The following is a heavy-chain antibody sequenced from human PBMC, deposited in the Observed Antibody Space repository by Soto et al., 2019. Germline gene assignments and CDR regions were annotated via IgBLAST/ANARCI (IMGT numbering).Heavy chain of an antibody. J-gene: IGHJ6*02. V-gene: IGHV4-30-4*01. D-gene: IGHD3-10*01. CDR2: IYYSGST. CDR3: ARDRLYYYGSGSYSHYFYYYGMDV. CDR1: GGSISSGDYY. Sequence: SETLSLTCTVSGGSISSGDYYWSWIRQPPGKGLEWIGYIYYSGSTYYNPSLKSRVTISVDTSKSQFSLKLSSVTAADTAVYYCARDRLYYYGSGSYSHYFYYYGMDVWGQGTKVTVYS.